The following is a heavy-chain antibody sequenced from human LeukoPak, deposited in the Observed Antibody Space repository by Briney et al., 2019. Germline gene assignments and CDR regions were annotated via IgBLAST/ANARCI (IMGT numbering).Heavy chain of an antibody. CDR1: GYTFTGYY. J-gene: IGHJ4*02. Sequence: ASVKVSCKASGYTFTGYYMHWVRQAPGQGLEWIGWINPNSGGTNYAQKFQGRVTMTRDTSISTAYMELSRLRSDGTAVYYCARALSSGWYVPPDYWGQGTLVTVSS. CDR3: ARALSSGWYVPPDY. D-gene: IGHD6-19*01. CDR2: INPNSGGT. V-gene: IGHV1-2*02.